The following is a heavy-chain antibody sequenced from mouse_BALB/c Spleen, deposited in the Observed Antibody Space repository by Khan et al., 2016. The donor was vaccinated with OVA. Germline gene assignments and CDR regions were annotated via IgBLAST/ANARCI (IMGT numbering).Heavy chain of an antibody. CDR3: ARSGIGSFAY. CDR2: IYPGSGNT. J-gene: IGHJ3*01. V-gene: IGHV1-77*01. CDR1: GYTFSDYY. D-gene: IGHD2-2*01. Sequence: QVQLQQPGAELARPGASVKLSCKASGYTFSDYYINWVKQRTGQGLEWIGEIYPGSGNTYNNEKFKGKATLTADKSSNTAFMQLSSLTSEDSAVYFCARSGIGSFAYWGQGTLVTVSA.